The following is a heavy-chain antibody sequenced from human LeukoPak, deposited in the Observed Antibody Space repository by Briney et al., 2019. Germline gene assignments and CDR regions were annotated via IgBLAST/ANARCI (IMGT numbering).Heavy chain of an antibody. J-gene: IGHJ6*03. D-gene: IGHD2-2*01. CDR2: ISPYNGNT. V-gene: IGHV1-18*01. CDR1: GYTFTSYG. CDR3: ARGSNSCYDYYYYCMDV. Sequence: ASVKVSCKASGYTFTSYGISWVRQAPGQGLEWMGWISPYNGNTNYAQKLQGRVTMTTDTSTSTAYMELRSLRSDDTAVYYCARGSNSCYDYYYYCMDVWGKGIMVTV.